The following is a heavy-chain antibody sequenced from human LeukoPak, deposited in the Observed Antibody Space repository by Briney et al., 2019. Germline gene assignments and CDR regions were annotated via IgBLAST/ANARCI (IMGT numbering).Heavy chain of an antibody. CDR2: IYTSGST. D-gene: IGHD3-3*01. Sequence: SETLSLTCTVSGGSISSYYWSWIRQPAGEGLEWIGRIYTSGSTNYNPSLKSRVTMSVDTSKNQFSLKLSSVTAADTAVYYCARDLTYYDFWSGFNNWFDPWGQGTLVTVSS. V-gene: IGHV4-4*07. J-gene: IGHJ5*02. CDR3: ARDLTYYDFWSGFNNWFDP. CDR1: GGSISSYY.